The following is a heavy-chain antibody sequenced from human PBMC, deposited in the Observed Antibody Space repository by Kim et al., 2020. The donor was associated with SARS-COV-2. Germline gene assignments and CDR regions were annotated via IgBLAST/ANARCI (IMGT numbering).Heavy chain of an antibody. CDR1: GGSISSSSYY. D-gene: IGHD3-3*01. CDR2: INKPGRP. J-gene: IGHJ4*02. V-gene: IGHV4-39*01. CDR3: ARHFRGTSIRFLGLYYFDS. Sequence: SETLSLTCSVSGGSISSSSYYWGWVRQPPGKGWDGIGSINKPGRPYYTRSLKSRVTIPKDTPKNQFSLKLSSVTAAVTAVYYCARHFRGTSIRFLGLYYFDSWGQGTLVTVSS.